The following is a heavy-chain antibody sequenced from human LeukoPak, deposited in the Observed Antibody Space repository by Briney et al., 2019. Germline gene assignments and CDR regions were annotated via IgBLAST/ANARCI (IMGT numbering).Heavy chain of an antibody. D-gene: IGHD3-22*01. CDR1: GYTFTSYD. Sequence: GASVTVSCKASGYTFTSYDINWVRQATGQGLEWMGWMNPNSGNTGYAQKFQGRVTMTRNTSISTAYIELSSLRSEDTAVYYCARGRTPTYYYDSCDYWGQGTLVTVSS. CDR2: MNPNSGNT. V-gene: IGHV1-8*01. CDR3: ARGRTPTYYYDSCDY. J-gene: IGHJ4*02.